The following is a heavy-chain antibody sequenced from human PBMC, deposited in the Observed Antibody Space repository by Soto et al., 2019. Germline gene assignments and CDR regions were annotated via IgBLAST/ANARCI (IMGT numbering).Heavy chain of an antibody. CDR2: IWYDGSNK. J-gene: IGHJ4*02. Sequence: ESGGGVVQPGGSLRLSCAASGFTFSNSGMHWVRQAPGKGLEWVALIWYDGSNKYYADSVKGRFTISRDNSQNTLYLQMNSLRAEDTAVYYCARGWHQLVDSWRQGALVTVSS. CDR1: GFTFSNSG. V-gene: IGHV3-33*01. D-gene: IGHD6-13*01. CDR3: ARGWHQLVDS.